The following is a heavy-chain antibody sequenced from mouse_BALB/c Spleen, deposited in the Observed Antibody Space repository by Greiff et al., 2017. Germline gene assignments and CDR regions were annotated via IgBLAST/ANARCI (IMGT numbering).Heavy chain of an antibody. V-gene: IGHV5-17*02. D-gene: IGHD1-1*01. CDR1: GFTFSSFG. J-gene: IGHJ3*01. CDR2: ISSGSSTI. Sequence: DVMLVESGGGLVQPGGSRKLSCAASGFTFSSFGMHWVRQAPEKGLEWVAYISSGSSTIYYADTVKGRFTISRDNPKNTLFLQMTSLRSEDTAMYYCAGGSSPAYWGQGTLVTVSA. CDR3: AGGSSPAY.